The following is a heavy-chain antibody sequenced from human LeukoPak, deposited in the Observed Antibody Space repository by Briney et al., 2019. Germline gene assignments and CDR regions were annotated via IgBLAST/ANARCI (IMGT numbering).Heavy chain of an antibody. Sequence: SETLSLTCTVSGGSISSGGYYWSWIRQHPGKGLEWIGYIYYSGSTYYNPSLKSRVTISVDTSKNQFSLKLSSVTAADTAVYYCARMAKPYYYYGMDVWGQGTTVTVSS. D-gene: IGHD5-24*01. CDR1: GGSISSGGYY. CDR3: ARMAKPYYYYGMDV. CDR2: IYYSGST. V-gene: IGHV4-31*03. J-gene: IGHJ6*02.